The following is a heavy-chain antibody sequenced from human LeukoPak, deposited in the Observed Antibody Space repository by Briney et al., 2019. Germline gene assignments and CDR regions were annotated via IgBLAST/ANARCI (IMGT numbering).Heavy chain of an antibody. J-gene: IGHJ4*02. D-gene: IGHD3-10*01. V-gene: IGHV3-7*01. Sequence: GGSLRLSCAASGFTFSSYWMSWVRQAPGKGLEWVANIKQDGSEKYYVDSVKGRFTISRDNAKNSLYLQMNSLRAEDTAVYYCATLALYYYGSGSPTFDYWAREPWSPSPQ. CDR3: ATLALYYYGSGSPTFDY. CDR1: GFTFSSYW. CDR2: IKQDGSEK.